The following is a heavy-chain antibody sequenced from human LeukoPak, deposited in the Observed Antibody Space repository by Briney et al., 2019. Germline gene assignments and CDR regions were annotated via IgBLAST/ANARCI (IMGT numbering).Heavy chain of an antibody. CDR2: ISAYNGNT. D-gene: IGHD6-6*01. Sequence: ASVKVSCKASGYTFTSYGISWVRQAPGQGLEWMGWISAYNGNTNYAQKLQGRVTMTTDTSTSTAYMELSSLRSEDTAVYYCAREGGQYSSSSLGYWGQGTLVTVAS. J-gene: IGHJ4*02. V-gene: IGHV1-18*04. CDR1: GYTFTSYG. CDR3: AREGGQYSSSSLGY.